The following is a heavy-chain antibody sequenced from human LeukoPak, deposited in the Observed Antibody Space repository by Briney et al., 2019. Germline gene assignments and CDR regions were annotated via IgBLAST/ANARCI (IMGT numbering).Heavy chain of an antibody. CDR1: GFTFTSAW. Sequence: KTGGSLRLSCGVSGFTFTSAWMSWVRQAPGKGLEWVGQIKSNSDGGTTDYAAPVKGRFSISRDDSKNTLYLQMNSLKTEDTAVYYCTTLYGSGAYYWGQGTLVTVAS. CDR3: TTLYGSGAYY. CDR2: IKSNSDGGTT. V-gene: IGHV3-15*01. D-gene: IGHD3-10*01. J-gene: IGHJ4*02.